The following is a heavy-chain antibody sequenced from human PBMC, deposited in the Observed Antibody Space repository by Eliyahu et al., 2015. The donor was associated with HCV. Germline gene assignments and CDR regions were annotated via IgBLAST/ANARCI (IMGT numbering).Heavy chain of an antibody. CDR1: GGSISSYY. V-gene: IGHV4-59*01. Sequence: QVQLQESGPGLVKPSETLSLTCTVSGGSISSYYWSWIRQPPGKGLEWIGYIYYSGSTNYNPSLKSRVTISVDTSKNQFSLKLSSVTAADTAVYYCARRGPPYYYYGMDVWGQGTTVTVSS. CDR2: IYYSGST. CDR3: ARRGPPYYYYGMDV. D-gene: IGHD3-16*01. J-gene: IGHJ6*02.